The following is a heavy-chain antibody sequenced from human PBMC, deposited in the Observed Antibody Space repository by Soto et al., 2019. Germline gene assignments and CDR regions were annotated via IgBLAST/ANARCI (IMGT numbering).Heavy chain of an antibody. CDR1: GYTFTSYG. Sequence: QVQLVQSGAEVKKPGASVKVSCRASGYTFTSYGISWVRQAPGQGLEWMGWIRAYNGNTNYAQKLQGRVTMTTDTSTSTAYMELRSLRSDDTAVYYCARDLTYSSGWYASPHFQHWGQGTLVTVSS. CDR2: IRAYNGNT. J-gene: IGHJ1*01. D-gene: IGHD6-19*01. CDR3: ARDLTYSSGWYASPHFQH. V-gene: IGHV1-18*01.